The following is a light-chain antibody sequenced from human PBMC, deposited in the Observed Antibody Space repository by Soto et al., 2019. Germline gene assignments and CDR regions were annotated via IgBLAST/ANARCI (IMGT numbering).Light chain of an antibody. J-gene: IGKJ3*01. CDR1: QSVSSN. CDR3: QQYNNWPPGRFT. CDR2: GAS. V-gene: IGKV3-15*01. Sequence: ELVMTQSPATLSVSPGERATLSCSASQSVSSNLAWYQQKPGQAPRLLIYGASTRATGIPARFSGSGSGTELTLPISSLQSEDFAVYYCQQYNNWPPGRFTFGPGTTVDIK.